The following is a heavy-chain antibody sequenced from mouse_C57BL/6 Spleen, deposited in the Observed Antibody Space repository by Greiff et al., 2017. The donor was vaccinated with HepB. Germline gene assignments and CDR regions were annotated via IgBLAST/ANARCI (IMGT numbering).Heavy chain of an antibody. CDR1: GFTFSSYA. CDR3: ARDRRCLDY. CDR2: ISDGGSYT. J-gene: IGHJ2*01. D-gene: IGHD1-1*01. Sequence: EVMLVESGGGLVKPGGSLKLSCAASGFTFSSYAMSWVRQTPEKRLEWVATISDGGSYTYYPDNVKGRFTISRDNAKNNLYLQMSHLKSEDTAMYYCARDRRCLDYWGQGTTLTVSS. V-gene: IGHV5-4*01.